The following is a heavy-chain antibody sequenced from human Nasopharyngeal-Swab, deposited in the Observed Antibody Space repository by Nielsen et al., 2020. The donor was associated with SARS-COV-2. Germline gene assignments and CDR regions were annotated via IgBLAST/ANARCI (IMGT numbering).Heavy chain of an antibody. CDR1: GFTFSNYG. CDR3: AAAPSGDYGGY. D-gene: IGHD4-23*01. V-gene: IGHV3-33*01. J-gene: IGHJ4*02. Sequence: GESLKISRAASGFTFSNYGMHWVRQAPGKGLEWLAVIWYDGSNKYYADSVKGRFTISRDNSKNTVYLQMNSLKTDDTAVYYCAAAPSGDYGGYWGQGTLVTVSS. CDR2: IWYDGSNK.